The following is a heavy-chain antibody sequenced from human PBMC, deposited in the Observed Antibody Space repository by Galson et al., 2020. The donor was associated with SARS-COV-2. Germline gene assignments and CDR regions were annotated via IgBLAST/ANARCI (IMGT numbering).Heavy chain of an antibody. D-gene: IGHD6-6*01. CDR1: GFTFRNAW. J-gene: IGHJ6*02. Sequence: GESLKISCAASGFTFRNAWMSWVRQAPGKGLEWVSLIYSDGTTYYADSVKGRFTFSRDNSNNTVFLQINSLSAEDTAAYYCARNHNGPHKAARQLYCMDVLGQGTMVTVAS. CDR2: IYSDGTT. CDR3: ARNHNGPHKAARQLYCMDV. V-gene: IGHV3-53*01.